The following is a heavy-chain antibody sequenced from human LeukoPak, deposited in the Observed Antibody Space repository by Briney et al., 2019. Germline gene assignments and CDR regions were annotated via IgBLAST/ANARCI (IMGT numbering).Heavy chain of an antibody. J-gene: IGHJ3*02. CDR1: GGSISSYY. CDR3: ARVRPEGAFDI. CDR2: IYYSGST. V-gene: IGHV4-59*12. D-gene: IGHD1-14*01. Sequence: SETLSLTCTVSGGSISSYYWSWIRQPPGKGLEWIGYIYYSGSTNYNPSLKSRVTISVDRSKNQFSLKLSSVTAADTAVYYCARVRPEGAFDIWGQGTMVTVSS.